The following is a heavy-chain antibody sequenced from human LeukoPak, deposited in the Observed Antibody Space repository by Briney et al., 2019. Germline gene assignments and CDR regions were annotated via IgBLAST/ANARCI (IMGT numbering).Heavy chain of an antibody. J-gene: IGHJ6*02. V-gene: IGHV4-39*07. D-gene: IGHD2/OR15-2a*01. CDR3: ATVNRAYYYGMDV. Sequence: SETLSLTCTVSGGAISSSSYYWGWIRQPPGRGLEWIGSIYYSGSTNYNPSLKSRVTISVDTSKNQFSLKLSSVTAADTAVYYCATVNRAYYYGMDVWGQGTTVTVSS. CDR1: GGAISSSSYY. CDR2: IYYSGST.